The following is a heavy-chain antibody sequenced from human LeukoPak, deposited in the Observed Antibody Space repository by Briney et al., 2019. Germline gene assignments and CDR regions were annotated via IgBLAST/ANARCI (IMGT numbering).Heavy chain of an antibody. D-gene: IGHD1-26*01. CDR3: ARGVGPTNFLDY. V-gene: IGHV1-8*01. CDR2: MNPNSGNT. CDR1: GYTFTSYD. Sequence: WASVKVSCKASGYTFTSYDINWVRQATGQGLGWMGWMNPNSGNTGYAQKFQGRVTMTRNTSISTAYMELSSLRSEDTAVYYCARGVGPTNFLDYWGQGTLVTVSS. J-gene: IGHJ4*02.